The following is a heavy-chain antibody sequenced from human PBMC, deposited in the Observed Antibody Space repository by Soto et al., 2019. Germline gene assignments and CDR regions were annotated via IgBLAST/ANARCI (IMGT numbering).Heavy chain of an antibody. J-gene: IGHJ5*02. CDR1: GYTFTNND. CDR2: MNPGSGDT. V-gene: IGHV1-8*02. Sequence: QVQLVQSGAEVKKPGASVKVSCKASGYTFTNNDVSWVRQATGQGLEWMGWMNPGSGDTGYAQKFQGRFTMTRDISIATAYMELNSLTSEDTAIYYCARMESFGSLNWFDPWGQGTLVTVSS. D-gene: IGHD5-18*01. CDR3: ARMESFGSLNWFDP.